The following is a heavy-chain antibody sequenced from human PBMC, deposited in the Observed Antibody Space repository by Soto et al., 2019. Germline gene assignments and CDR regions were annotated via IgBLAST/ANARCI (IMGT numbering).Heavy chain of an antibody. Sequence: SQTLSLTCAISGDSVSSNSSPWNWIRLSPSRGLEWLARAYYRSRWYNDYALFVRSRITVNPDTSKNQFSLQLTSVTPEDTAVYFCAGTTSHQWYYMDVWGKGTTVTVS. D-gene: IGHD1-7*01. CDR3: AGTTSHQWYYMDV. J-gene: IGHJ6*03. CDR2: AYYRSRWYN. CDR1: GDSVSSNSSP. V-gene: IGHV6-1*01.